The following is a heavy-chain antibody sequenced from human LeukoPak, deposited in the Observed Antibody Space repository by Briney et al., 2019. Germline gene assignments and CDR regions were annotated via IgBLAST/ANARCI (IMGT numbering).Heavy chain of an antibody. Sequence: ASVKVSFKASGGTFSSYAISWVRQAPGQGLEWMGGIIPIFGTANYAQKFQGRVTITADESTSTAYMELSSLRSEDTAVYYCARVTTLLAAAGVDYWGQGTLVTVSS. J-gene: IGHJ4*02. D-gene: IGHD6-13*01. CDR3: ARVTTLLAAAGVDY. V-gene: IGHV1-69*13. CDR1: GGTFSSYA. CDR2: IIPIFGTA.